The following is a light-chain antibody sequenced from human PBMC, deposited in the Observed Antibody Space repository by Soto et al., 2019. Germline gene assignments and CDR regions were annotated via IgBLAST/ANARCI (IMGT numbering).Light chain of an antibody. Sequence: EIVLTQSPGTLSLSPGERATLSCRASQSVISIYLAWYQQKPGQAPRLLIYDASNRATGIPARFSGSGSGTDFTLTISSLEPEDFAVYYCQQRSNWPPWTFGQGTKVDNK. CDR1: QSVISIY. CDR2: DAS. V-gene: IGKV3-11*01. CDR3: QQRSNWPPWT. J-gene: IGKJ1*01.